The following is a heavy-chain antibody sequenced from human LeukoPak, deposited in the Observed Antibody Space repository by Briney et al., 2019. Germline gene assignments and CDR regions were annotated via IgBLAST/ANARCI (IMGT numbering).Heavy chain of an antibody. CDR1: GFTFSSYA. D-gene: IGHD6-19*01. J-gene: IGHJ1*01. CDR2: ISASGGST. V-gene: IGHV3-23*01. CDR3: AKDSSGWYEAEYFQH. Sequence: GGSLRLSCAASGFTFSSYAMTWVRQAPGKGLEWVSAISASGGSTYYADSVKGRFTISRDNSKNTLYLQMNSLRAEDTAVYYCAKDSSGWYEAEYFQHWGQGTLVTVSS.